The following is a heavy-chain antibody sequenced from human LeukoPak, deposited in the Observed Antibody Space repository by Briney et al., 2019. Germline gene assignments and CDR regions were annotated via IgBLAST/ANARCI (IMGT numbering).Heavy chain of an antibody. J-gene: IGHJ4*02. D-gene: IGHD3-3*01. CDR3: ARGAIFGVVILYYFDY. CDR2: ISSSSTI. V-gene: IGHV3-48*04. Sequence: GGSLRLSCAASGFTFSSYSMNWVRQAPGKGLEWVSYISSSSTIYYADSVKGRFTISRDNAKNSLYLQMNSLRAEDTAVYYCARGAIFGVVILYYFDYWGQGTLVTVSS. CDR1: GFTFSSYS.